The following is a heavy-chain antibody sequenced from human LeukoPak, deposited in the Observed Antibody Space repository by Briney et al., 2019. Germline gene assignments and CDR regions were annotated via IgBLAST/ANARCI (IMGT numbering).Heavy chain of an antibody. CDR2: IRGSSNYK. Sequence: GGSLRLSCAASGFIFSSYSMNWVPQAPGKELEWVSSIRGSSNYKDYADSVRGRFTISRDNANNSLYLHMNSLRAEDTAIYYCARDLYYNTRVFDYWGQGTLVTVSS. D-gene: IGHD3-10*01. V-gene: IGHV3-21*01. CDR1: GFIFSSYS. J-gene: IGHJ4*02. CDR3: ARDLYYNTRVFDY.